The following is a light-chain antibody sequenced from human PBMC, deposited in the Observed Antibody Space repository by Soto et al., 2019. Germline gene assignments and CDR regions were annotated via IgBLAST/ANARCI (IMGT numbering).Light chain of an antibody. V-gene: IGKV2D-29*01. CDR3: MQRTHVPIT. Sequence: DVVVTETALSLSVTPGQPASMSRKSSQSHLYSDGKTYLYWYLQRPGQPPQLXSYDVSNRFSGVPDRFSGSGSGTDFTLKISRVEAEDVGVYYCMQRTHVPITFGQGTRLEIK. CDR1: QSHLYSDGKTY. CDR2: DVS. J-gene: IGKJ5*01.